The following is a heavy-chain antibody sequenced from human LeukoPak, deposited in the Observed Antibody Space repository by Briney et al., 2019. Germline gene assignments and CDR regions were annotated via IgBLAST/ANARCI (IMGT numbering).Heavy chain of an antibody. CDR3: ARAYCSSTSCYFYAFDI. CDR1: GFTFSSYA. D-gene: IGHD2-2*01. CDR2: ISYDGSNK. J-gene: IGHJ3*02. Sequence: GGSLRLSCAASGFTFSSYAMHWVRQAPGKGLEWVAVISYDGSNKYYADSVKGRFTISRDNSKNTLYLQMDSLRAEDTAVYYCARAYCSSTSCYFYAFDIWGQGTMVTVSS. V-gene: IGHV3-30-3*01.